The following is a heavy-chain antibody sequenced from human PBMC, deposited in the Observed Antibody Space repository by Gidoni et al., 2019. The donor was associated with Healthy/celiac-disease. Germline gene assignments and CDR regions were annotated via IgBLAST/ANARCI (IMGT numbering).Heavy chain of an antibody. CDR3: ARVKLGNAFDI. CDR1: GFTVSSNY. D-gene: IGHD7-27*01. V-gene: IGHV3-53*01. J-gene: IGHJ3*02. CDR2: IYSGGST. Sequence: EVQLVESGGGLIQPGGSLRLSCAASGFTVSSNYMSWVRQAPGKGLERVSVIYSGGSTYYAYSVKGRFTISRDNSKTTLYLQMNSLRAEDTAVYYCARVKLGNAFDIWGQGTMVTVSS.